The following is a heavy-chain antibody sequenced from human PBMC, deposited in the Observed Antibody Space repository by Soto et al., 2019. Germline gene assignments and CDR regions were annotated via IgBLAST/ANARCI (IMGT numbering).Heavy chain of an antibody. CDR3: ARGRYGDY. CDR2: ISAHNGNT. J-gene: IGHJ4*02. CDR1: GYTFTSYG. V-gene: IGHV1-18*01. D-gene: IGHD1-1*01. Sequence: QVHLVQSGAEVKKPGASVRVSCKASGYTFTSYGITWVRQAPGQGLEWMGWISAHNGNTDYAQKLQGRVIVTRDSSTSTAYMELRSLRSDDTAVYYCARGRYGDYWGQGALVSVSS.